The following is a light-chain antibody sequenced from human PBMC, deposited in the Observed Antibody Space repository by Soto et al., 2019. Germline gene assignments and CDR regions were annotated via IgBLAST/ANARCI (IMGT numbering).Light chain of an antibody. CDR2: DVS. CDR1: SSDVGAYNY. CDR3: SSYTSSSTYV. V-gene: IGLV2-14*01. Sequence: QSALTQPASVSGSPGESITISCTGTSSDVGAYNYVSWYQQDPGKAPKLMIYDVSSRPSGVSNRFSGSKSGHTASLTISWLQAEDEADYYCSSYTSSSTYVFGTGTKVTVL. J-gene: IGLJ1*01.